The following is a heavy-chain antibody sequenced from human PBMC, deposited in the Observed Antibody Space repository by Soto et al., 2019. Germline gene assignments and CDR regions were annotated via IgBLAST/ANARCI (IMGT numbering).Heavy chain of an antibody. CDR2: INHSGST. CDR3: AIGPLELVPAATSPEGYFDY. CDR1: GGSFSGYY. Sequence: SETLSLTCAVYGGSFSGYYWSWIRQPPGKGVEWIGEINHSGSTNYNPSLKSRVTTSVDTSKNQFSLKLSSVTAADTAVYYFAIGPLELVPAATSPEGYFDYWGQGTPVTVSS. D-gene: IGHD2-2*01. V-gene: IGHV4-34*01. J-gene: IGHJ4*02.